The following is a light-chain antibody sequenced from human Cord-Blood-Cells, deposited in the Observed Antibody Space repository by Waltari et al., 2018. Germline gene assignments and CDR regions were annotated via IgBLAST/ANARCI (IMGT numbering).Light chain of an antibody. CDR1: QSVSSY. Sequence: EIVLTQSPATLSLSPGERATRSCRASQSVSSYLAWYQQKPGQAPRLLIYDASNTATGIPARFSGSGSGTDFTLTIRSLEPEDFAVYYCQQRSNWLTFGGGTKVEIK. V-gene: IGKV3-11*01. CDR2: DAS. CDR3: QQRSNWLT. J-gene: IGKJ4*01.